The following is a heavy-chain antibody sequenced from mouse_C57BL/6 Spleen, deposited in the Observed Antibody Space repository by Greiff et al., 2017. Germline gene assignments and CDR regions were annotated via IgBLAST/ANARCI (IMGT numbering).Heavy chain of an antibody. CDR3: ARENYGSSYRFAY. D-gene: IGHD1-1*01. J-gene: IGHJ3*01. Sequence: EVKLMESGPGLVKPSQSLSLTCSVTGYSITSGYYWNWIRQFPGNKLEWMGYISYDGSNNYNPSLKNRIAITRDTSKNQFFLKLNSVTTEDTATYYCARENYGSSYRFAYWGQGTLVTVSA. V-gene: IGHV3-6*01. CDR2: ISYDGSN. CDR1: GYSITSGYY.